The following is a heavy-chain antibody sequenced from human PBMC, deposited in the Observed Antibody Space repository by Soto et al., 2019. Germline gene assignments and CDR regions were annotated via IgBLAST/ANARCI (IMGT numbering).Heavy chain of an antibody. V-gene: IGHV4-59*08. D-gene: IGHD6-19*01. Sequence: SETLSLTCTVSGGSISSYYWSWIRQPPGKGLEWIGYIYYSGSTNYNPSLKSRVTISVDTSKNQFSLKLSSVTAADTAVYYCARLLAVSVAGAFDYWGQGTLVTVSS. CDR1: GGSISSYY. CDR2: IYYSGST. J-gene: IGHJ4*02. CDR3: ARLLAVSVAGAFDY.